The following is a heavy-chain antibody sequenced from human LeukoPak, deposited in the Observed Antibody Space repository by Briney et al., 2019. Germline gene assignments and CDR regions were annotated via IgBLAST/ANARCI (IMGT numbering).Heavy chain of an antibody. CDR2: INHSGST. J-gene: IGHJ3*02. Sequence: SETLSLTCAVYGGSFSGYYWSWIRQPPGKGLEWIGEINHSGSTNYNPALKRRVTISVAPSKTQFSLKLSYVTAADPAVYYCARIRAYYGPGSYKAFDIWGQGKMVTVSS. D-gene: IGHD3-10*01. CDR3: ARIRAYYGPGSYKAFDI. V-gene: IGHV4-34*01. CDR1: GGSFSGYY.